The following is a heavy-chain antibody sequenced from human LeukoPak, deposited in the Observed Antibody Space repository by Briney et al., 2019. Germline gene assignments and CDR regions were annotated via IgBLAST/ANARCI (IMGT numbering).Heavy chain of an antibody. CDR3: AREGYCSGGSCSTDAFDI. J-gene: IGHJ3*02. CDR1: GGTFSSYA. CDR2: IIPIFGTA. D-gene: IGHD2-15*01. Sequence: SVKVSCKASGGTFSSYAISWVRQAPGQGLEWMGGIIPIFGTANYAQKFQGRVTITADESTSTAYMELSSLRSEDTAVYYCAREGYCSGGSCSTDAFDIWGQGTMVTVSS. V-gene: IGHV1-69*13.